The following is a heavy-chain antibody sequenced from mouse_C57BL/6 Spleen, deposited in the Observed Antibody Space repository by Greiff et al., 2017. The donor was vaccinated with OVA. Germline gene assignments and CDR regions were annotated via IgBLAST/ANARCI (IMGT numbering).Heavy chain of an antibody. CDR1: GFTFSDFY. D-gene: IGHD4-1*01. J-gene: IGHJ1*03. V-gene: IGHV7-1*01. CDR3: ARDAYWDRGYFDV. Sequence: EVQGVESGGGLVQSGRSLRLSCATSGFTFSDFYMEWVRQAPGKGLEWIAASRNKANDYTTEYSASVKGRFIVSRDTSQSILYLQMNALRAEDTAIYYCARDAYWDRGYFDVWGTGTTVTVSS. CDR2: SRNKANDYTT.